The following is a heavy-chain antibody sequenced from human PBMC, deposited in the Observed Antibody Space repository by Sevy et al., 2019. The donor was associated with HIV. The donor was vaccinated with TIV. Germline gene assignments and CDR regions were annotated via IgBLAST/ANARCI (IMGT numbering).Heavy chain of an antibody. CDR1: GFIFNDYW. CDR2: IKQDGSEK. Sequence: GGSLRLSCAASGFIFNDYWMSWVRQAPGKGLEWVANIKQDGSEKYYVDSVKGRFTISGDNAKNSLYLQMNSLRAEDTAVYYCARDVSSPYGDYEGYYFDYWGQGNLVTVSS. CDR3: ARDVSSPYGDYEGYYFDY. J-gene: IGHJ4*02. D-gene: IGHD4-17*01. V-gene: IGHV3-7*01.